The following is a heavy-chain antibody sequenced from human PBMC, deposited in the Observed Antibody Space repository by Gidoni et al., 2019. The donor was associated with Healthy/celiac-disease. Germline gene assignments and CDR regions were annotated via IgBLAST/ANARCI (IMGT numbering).Heavy chain of an antibody. J-gene: IGHJ5*02. D-gene: IGHD6-19*01. CDR3: ARGQVAVAGIGWFDP. CDR1: GFTFSSYA. CDR2: ISYDGRNK. V-gene: IGHV3-30*04. Sequence: QVQLVESGGGVVQPGRSLRLPCAASGFTFSSYAMPWVRQAPGKGLEWVAVISYDGRNKYYADSVKGRFTISRDNSKNTLYLQMNSLRAEDTAVYYCARGQVAVAGIGWFDPWGQGTLVTVSS.